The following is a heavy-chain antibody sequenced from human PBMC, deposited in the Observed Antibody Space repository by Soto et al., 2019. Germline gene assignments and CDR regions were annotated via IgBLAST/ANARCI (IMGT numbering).Heavy chain of an antibody. CDR3: ASPVVVTAFDAFHI. CDR2: IYYSGNT. Sequence: SETLSLTCTVSGGSISSSRYYWGWIRQPPGKGLEWIGTIYYSGNTYYNPSLKSRVTISVDTSKNQFSLKLSSVTAADTAVYYCASPVVVTAFDAFHIWGQPTMVT. V-gene: IGHV4-39*01. D-gene: IGHD2-21*02. CDR1: GGSISSSRYY. J-gene: IGHJ3*02.